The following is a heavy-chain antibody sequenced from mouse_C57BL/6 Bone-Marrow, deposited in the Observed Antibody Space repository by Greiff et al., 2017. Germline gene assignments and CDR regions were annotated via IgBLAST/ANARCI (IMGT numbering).Heavy chain of an antibody. V-gene: IGHV14-4*01. CDR3: TMVPFDY. D-gene: IGHD2-2*01. CDR2: IDPENGDT. J-gene: IGHJ2*01. Sequence: VQLQQSGAELVRPGASVKLSCTASGFNIKDDYMHWVKQRPEQGLEWIGWIDPENGDTEYASKFQGKATITADTSSNTAYLQLSSLTSEDTAVYYCTMVPFDYWGQGNTLTVSS. CDR1: GFNIKDDY.